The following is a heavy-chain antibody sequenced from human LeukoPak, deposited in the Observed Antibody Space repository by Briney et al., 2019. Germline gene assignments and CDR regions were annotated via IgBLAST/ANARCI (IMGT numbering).Heavy chain of an antibody. CDR1: GFTFSTYS. CDR3: ARDPSSSDYVDY. D-gene: IGHD6-19*01. CDR2: ISGSSGTM. V-gene: IGHV3-48*02. Sequence: PGGSLRLSCAASGFTFSTYSMNWVRQAPGKGLEWVSYISGSSGTMYYADSVKGRFTISRDNAKNSLYPQMNSLRDEDTAVYYCARDPSSSDYVDYWGQGTLVTVSS. J-gene: IGHJ4*02.